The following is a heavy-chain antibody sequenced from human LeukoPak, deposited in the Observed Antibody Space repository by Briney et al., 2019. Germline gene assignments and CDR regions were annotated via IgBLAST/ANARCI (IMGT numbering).Heavy chain of an antibody. Sequence: GESLKISCQGSGYTFTNSWIGWVRQTPGKGLEWMGIIYPGDSDTRYSPSFQGQVTFSVDKSIRTAYLQWNSLTASDTAIYYCARVSDRSGYSDPWGQGTLVTVSS. D-gene: IGHD3-22*01. CDR3: ARVSDRSGYSDP. V-gene: IGHV5-51*01. J-gene: IGHJ5*02. CDR2: IYPGDSDT. CDR1: GYTFTNSW.